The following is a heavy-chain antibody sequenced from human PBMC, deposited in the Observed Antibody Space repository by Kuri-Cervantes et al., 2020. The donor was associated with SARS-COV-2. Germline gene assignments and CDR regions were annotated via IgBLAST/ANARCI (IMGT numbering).Heavy chain of an antibody. CDR2: IRYDGSNK. CDR1: GFTFSSYG. V-gene: IGHV3-30*02. D-gene: IGHD1-1*01. J-gene: IGHJ3*02. Sequence: GGSLRLSCAASGFTFSSYGMHWVRQAPGKGLEWVACIRYDGSNKYYADSVKGRFTISRDNSKNTLYLQMNSLRAEDTAVYYCAKLSNWDDAFDIWGQGTMVTVSS. CDR3: AKLSNWDDAFDI.